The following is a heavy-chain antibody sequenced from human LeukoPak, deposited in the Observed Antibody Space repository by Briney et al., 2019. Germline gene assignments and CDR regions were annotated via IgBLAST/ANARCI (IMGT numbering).Heavy chain of an antibody. Sequence: GGSLKFSWQAFGFPFGSNWLAGFRKAPGRGLDWVANMKEDGGEINYVDSVKGRFTISRDNAKNSLYLHMNSLRVDDTAVYYCARDRGYSTFDNWGQGTLVTVSS. CDR1: GFPFGSNW. J-gene: IGHJ5*02. CDR3: ARDRGYSTFDN. V-gene: IGHV3-7*01. D-gene: IGHD4-23*01. CDR2: MKEDGGEI.